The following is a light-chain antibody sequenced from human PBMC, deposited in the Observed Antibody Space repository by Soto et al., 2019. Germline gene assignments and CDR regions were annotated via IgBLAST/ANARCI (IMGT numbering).Light chain of an antibody. CDR1: QGISED. Sequence: DIQMTQSPSSLSASVGDRVTITCQASQGISEDLNWYQQKPGKAPKDLIYAASNLETGIPSRFSGRGSQTDFTFTISSLQPEDIATYYCQQYYSLPYTFGQGTKLEI. CDR3: QQYYSLPYT. CDR2: AAS. V-gene: IGKV1-33*01. J-gene: IGKJ2*01.